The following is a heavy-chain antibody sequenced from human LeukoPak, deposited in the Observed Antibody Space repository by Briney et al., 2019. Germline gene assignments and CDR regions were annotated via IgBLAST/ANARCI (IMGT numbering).Heavy chain of an antibody. CDR2: INPSSGGT. CDR3: ARVRRITIFGVVIIKWAYFDY. J-gene: IGHJ4*02. Sequence: GASVKLSCKASGYTFTGYYMHWVRQAPGQGLEWMGWINPSSGGTNYAQKFQGRVTMTRDTSISTAYMELSRLRSDDTAVYYCARVRRITIFGVVIIKWAYFDYWGQGTLVTVSS. V-gene: IGHV1-2*02. D-gene: IGHD3-3*01. CDR1: GYTFTGYY.